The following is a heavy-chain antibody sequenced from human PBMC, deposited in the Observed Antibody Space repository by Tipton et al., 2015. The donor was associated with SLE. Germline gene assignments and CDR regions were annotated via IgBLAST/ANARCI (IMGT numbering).Heavy chain of an antibody. Sequence: SLRLSCAASGFTFSSYPMTWVRQAPRQGLEWVAFIWYDGSKKNYADSVKGRFTISRDNSKNTLYLQMNSLRAADTAVYYCAASRWLVPEGHYYYSMDVWGKGTTVTVSS. V-gene: IGHV3-33*08. J-gene: IGHJ6*03. D-gene: IGHD6-19*01. CDR3: AASRWLVPEGHYYYSMDV. CDR1: GFTFSSYP. CDR2: IWYDGSKK.